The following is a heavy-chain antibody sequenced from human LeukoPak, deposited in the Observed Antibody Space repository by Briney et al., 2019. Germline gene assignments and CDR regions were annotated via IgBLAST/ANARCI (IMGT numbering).Heavy chain of an antibody. J-gene: IGHJ1*01. Sequence: GGSLRLSCTASGFTFSSYSMNWVRQAPGKGLEWVSSSSSSSSYIYYADSVKGRFTISRDNAKNSLYLQMNSLRAEDTAVYYCARALGDYVWGSYRTAEYFQHWGQGTLVTVSS. V-gene: IGHV3-21*01. CDR2: SSSSSSYI. CDR1: GFTFSSYS. CDR3: ARALGDYVWGSYRTAEYFQH. D-gene: IGHD3-16*02.